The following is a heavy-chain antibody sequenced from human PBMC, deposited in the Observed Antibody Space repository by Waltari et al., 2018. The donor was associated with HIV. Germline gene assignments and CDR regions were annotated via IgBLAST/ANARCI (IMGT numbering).Heavy chain of an antibody. Sequence: QVQLVESGGGVVQPGRSLRLPCATSGFTLSSYGMRWVRQAPGKGLEWVTVIWYDGSKKYYADSVKGRFTISRDNSKNTLYLQMNSLRIEDTAVYYCARKYSSSWGAPFDYWGQGTLVTVSS. V-gene: IGHV3-33*01. CDR3: ARKYSSSWGAPFDY. D-gene: IGHD6-13*01. CDR2: IWYDGSKK. J-gene: IGHJ4*02. CDR1: GFTLSSYG.